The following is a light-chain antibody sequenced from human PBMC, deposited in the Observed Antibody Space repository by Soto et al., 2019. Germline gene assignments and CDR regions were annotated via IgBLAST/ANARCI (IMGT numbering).Light chain of an antibody. CDR1: SSNVGRNT. Sequence: QAVVTQPPSASGTPGQRVTISCSESSSNVGRNTVNWYQQLPGTAPKLLIYSNNQRPSGVPDRFSGSKSGTSASLAISGLQSEDEADYYCAAWDDSLNAVVFGGGTQLTVL. CDR2: SNN. V-gene: IGLV1-44*01. CDR3: AAWDDSLNAVV. J-gene: IGLJ2*01.